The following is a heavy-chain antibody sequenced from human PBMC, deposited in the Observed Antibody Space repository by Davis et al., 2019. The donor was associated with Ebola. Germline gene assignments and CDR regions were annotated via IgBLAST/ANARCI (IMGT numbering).Heavy chain of an antibody. J-gene: IGHJ6*02. D-gene: IGHD3-22*01. CDR1: EFTFSHSV. CDR3: ARVDSSGYYLYYYHYGMDV. CDR2: IRGSAGVT. Sequence: GESLKIPCVAPEFTFSHSVMGWVRQAPGKGLEWVSSIRGSAGVTYYADSVKGRFTIPRDNAKKLLYLQMNSLRAEDTAVYYWARVDSSGYYLYYYHYGMDVWGQGTTVTVSS. V-gene: IGHV3-21*01.